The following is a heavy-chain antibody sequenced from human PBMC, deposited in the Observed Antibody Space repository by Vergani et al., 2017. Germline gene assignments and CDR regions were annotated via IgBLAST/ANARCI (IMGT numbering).Heavy chain of an antibody. CDR3: AVIVGATLLRGTSFHYYYYYMDV. J-gene: IGHJ6*03. CDR2: IYYSGST. CDR1: GGSISSSSYY. Sequence: QVQLQESGPGLVKPSETLSLTCTVSGGSISSSSYYWGWIRQPPGKGLEWIGSIYYSGSTYYNPSLKSRVTISVDTSKNQFSLKLSSVTAADTAVYYCAVIVGATLLRGTSFHYYYYYMDVWGKGTTVTVSS. V-gene: IGHV4-39*07. D-gene: IGHD1-26*01.